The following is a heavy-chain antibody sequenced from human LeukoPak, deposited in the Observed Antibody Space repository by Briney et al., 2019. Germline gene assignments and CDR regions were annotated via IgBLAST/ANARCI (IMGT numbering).Heavy chain of an antibody. CDR3: ARGGSGSFYYYYMDV. Sequence: GGSLRLSCAASGFALSSDWMSGGCHAPGEGLEWGANIKQDGSEKYYVASAKGRFTISRDNAKTSLYLPINSLRAEDTAVYYCARGGSGSFYYYYMDVWGKGTTVTVSS. V-gene: IGHV3-7*01. CDR1: GFALSSDW. D-gene: IGHD3-10*01. CDR2: IKQDGSEK. J-gene: IGHJ6*03.